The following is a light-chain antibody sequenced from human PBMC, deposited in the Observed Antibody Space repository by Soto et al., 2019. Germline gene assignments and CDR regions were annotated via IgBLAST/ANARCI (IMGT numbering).Light chain of an antibody. V-gene: IGLV2-8*01. CDR1: SSDIGAYNY. J-gene: IGLJ2*01. CDR2: EVT. Sequence: QSALTQPPSASGSPGQSVTISCTGTSSDIGAYNYVSWYQQHPGKAPELIIYEVTKRPSGVPDRFAGSKSGNTAYLTVSGLQAEDEADYYCSSFAGRYKFDVLLGGGTKVTVL. CDR3: SSFAGRYKFDVL.